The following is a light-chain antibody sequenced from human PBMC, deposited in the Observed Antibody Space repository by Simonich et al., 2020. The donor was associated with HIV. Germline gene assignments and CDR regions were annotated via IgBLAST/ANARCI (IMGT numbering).Light chain of an antibody. V-gene: IGLV2-14*02. CDR3: SSYTSSSTLV. Sequence: QSALTQPASVSGSPGQSLTLSCPGTSSDVGRYNRVSWYQQHPGKAPQLMLYGVSKRPPGVSKHCAASKSGNTASLSSSGLPAEDEADYYCSSYTSSSTLVFGGGTKVTVL. CDR1: SSDVGRYNR. CDR2: GVS. J-gene: IGLJ3*02.